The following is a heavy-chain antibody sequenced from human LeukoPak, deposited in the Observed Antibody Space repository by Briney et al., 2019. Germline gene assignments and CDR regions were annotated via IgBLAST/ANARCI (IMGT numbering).Heavy chain of an antibody. CDR3: ASGIAAAGRSWFDP. D-gene: IGHD6-13*01. J-gene: IGHJ5*02. Sequence: ASVKVSCKASGGTFSSYAISWVRQAPGQRLEWMGWINAGNGNTKYSQKFQGRVTITRDTSASTAYMELSSLRSEDTAVYYCASGIAAAGRSWFDPWGQGTLVTVSS. CDR2: INAGNGNT. CDR1: GGTFSSYA. V-gene: IGHV1-3*01.